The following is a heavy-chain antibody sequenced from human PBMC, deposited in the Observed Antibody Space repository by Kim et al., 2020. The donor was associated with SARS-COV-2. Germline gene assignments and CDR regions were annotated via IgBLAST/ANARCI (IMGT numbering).Heavy chain of an antibody. CDR2: NK. CDR3: AREQIWFDP. Sequence: NKYYAASVKGRFTISRDNSKNTLYLQMNSLRAEDTAVYYCAREQIWFDPWGQGTLVTVSS. V-gene: IGHV3-33*01. J-gene: IGHJ5*02.